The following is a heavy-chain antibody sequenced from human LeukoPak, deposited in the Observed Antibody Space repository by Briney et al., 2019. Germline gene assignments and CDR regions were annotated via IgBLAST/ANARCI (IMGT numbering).Heavy chain of an antibody. Sequence: PGGSLRLSCAASGFTFSSYAMHWVRQAPGKGLEWVSSISSSSSYIYYADSVKGRFTISRDNAKNSLYPQMNSLRAEDTAVYYCARAAIVVAGMSRYYYYGMDVWGQGTTVTVSS. J-gene: IGHJ6*02. CDR3: ARAAIVVAGMSRYYYYGMDV. V-gene: IGHV3-21*01. CDR2: ISSSSSYI. D-gene: IGHD6-19*01. CDR1: GFTFSSYA.